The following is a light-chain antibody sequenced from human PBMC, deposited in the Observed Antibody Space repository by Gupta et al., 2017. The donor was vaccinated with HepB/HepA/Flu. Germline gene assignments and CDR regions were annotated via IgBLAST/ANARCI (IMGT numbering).Light chain of an antibody. CDR1: KLGDKY. Sequence: SYELTKQPSLPLSPGRPATITCSGDKLGDKYACWYQQKPGQSPVLVIYQDSKRPSGIPERFSGSNSGNTATLTISGTQAMDEADYYCQAWDSSTGVVFGGGTKLTVL. J-gene: IGLJ2*01. CDR3: QAWDSSTGVV. V-gene: IGLV3-1*01. CDR2: QDS.